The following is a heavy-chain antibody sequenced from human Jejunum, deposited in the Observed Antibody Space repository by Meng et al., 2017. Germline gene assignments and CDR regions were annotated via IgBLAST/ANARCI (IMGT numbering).Heavy chain of an antibody. CDR3: ARDWGCRDGSCFSGLLEY. D-gene: IGHD2-15*01. V-gene: IGHV4-4*02. CDR2: MYHGGDT. J-gene: IGHJ4*02. CDR1: GGSISSSNR. Sequence: QLQLQESGPGLVKPSVTLSLTCGVSGGSISSSNRWSWVRQSTGKGLEWIGEMYHGGDTNYNPSLETRVTISTDTSRNEFSLKLRSVTAADTAVYYCARDWGCRDGSCFSGLLEYWGQGILVTVSS.